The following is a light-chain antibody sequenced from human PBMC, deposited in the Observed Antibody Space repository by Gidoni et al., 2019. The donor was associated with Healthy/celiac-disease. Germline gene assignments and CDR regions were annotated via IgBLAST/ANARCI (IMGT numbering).Light chain of an antibody. Sequence: EIVLTQSPATLSMSPGERATLSCRASQSVSSYLAWYQQKPGQAPRLLIYDASNGATGIPARFSGSGSGTDFTLTISSLEPEDFAVYYCQQRSNGRTFXXXTKVEIK. CDR3: QQRSNGRT. CDR2: DAS. V-gene: IGKV3-11*01. J-gene: IGKJ1*01. CDR1: QSVSSY.